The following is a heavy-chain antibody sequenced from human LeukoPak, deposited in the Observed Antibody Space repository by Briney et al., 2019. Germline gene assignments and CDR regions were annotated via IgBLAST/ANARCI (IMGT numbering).Heavy chain of an antibody. D-gene: IGHD5-24*01. CDR2: IIPIFGTA. CDR3: ARDLNDGYNSFDY. J-gene: IGHJ4*02. V-gene: IGHV1-69*05. CDR1: GGTFSSYA. Sequence: SVKVSCKASGGTFSSYAISWVRQAPGQGLEWMGGIIPIFGTANYAQKFQGRVTITTDESTSTAYMELSSLRSEDTAVYYCARDLNDGYNSFDYWGQGTLVAVSS.